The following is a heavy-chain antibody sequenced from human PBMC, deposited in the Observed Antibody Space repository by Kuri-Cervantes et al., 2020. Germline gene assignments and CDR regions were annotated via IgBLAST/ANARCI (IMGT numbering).Heavy chain of an antibody. V-gene: IGHV7-4-1*02. CDR1: GYTFTSYA. D-gene: IGHD1-1*01. CDR3: ARDHDWNDELGAFDI. Sequence: ASVKVSCKASGYTFTSYAMNWVRQAPGQGLEWMGWINTNTGNPTYAQGFTGRFVFSLDTSVSTAYLQISSLKAEGTAVYYCARDHDWNDELGAFDIWGQGTMVTVSS. J-gene: IGHJ3*02. CDR2: INTNTGNP.